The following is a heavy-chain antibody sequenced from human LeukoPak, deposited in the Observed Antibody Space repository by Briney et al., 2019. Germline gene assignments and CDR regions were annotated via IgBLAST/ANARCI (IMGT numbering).Heavy chain of an antibody. V-gene: IGHV4-59*10. Sequence: SETLSLTCAVYGGSFSGYYWSWIRQPAGKGLEWIGRIYTSGSTNYNPSLKSRVTMSVDTSKNQFSLKLSSVTAADTAVYYCARTVGATIDWFDPWGQGTLVTVSS. CDR1: GGSFSGYY. CDR3: ARTVGATIDWFDP. D-gene: IGHD1-26*01. J-gene: IGHJ5*02. CDR2: IYTSGST.